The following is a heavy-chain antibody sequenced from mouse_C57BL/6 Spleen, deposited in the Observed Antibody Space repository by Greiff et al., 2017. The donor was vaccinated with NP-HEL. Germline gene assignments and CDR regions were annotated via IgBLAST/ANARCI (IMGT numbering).Heavy chain of an antibody. J-gene: IGHJ3*01. Sequence: VQLQQSGPELVKPGASVKISCKASGYTFTDYYMNWVKQSHGKSLEWIGDINPNNGGTSYNQKFKGKATLTVDKSSSTAYMELRSLTSEDSAVYYCARRGELPWFAYWGQGTLVTVSA. D-gene: IGHD4-1*01. CDR3: ARRGELPWFAY. CDR1: GYTFTDYY. V-gene: IGHV1-26*01. CDR2: INPNNGGT.